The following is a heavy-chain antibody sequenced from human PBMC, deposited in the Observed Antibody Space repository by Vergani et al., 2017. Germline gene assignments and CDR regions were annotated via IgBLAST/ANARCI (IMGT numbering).Heavy chain of an antibody. CDR2: INPSGGST. Sequence: QVQLVQSGAEVKKPGASVKVSCKASGYTFTSYYMHWVRQAPGQGLEWMGIINPSGGSTSYAQKFQGRVTMTRDTSTSTVYVELSSLRSEDTAVYYCARGPSGCSGGSCYGIVDYWGQGTLVTVSS. CDR1: GYTFTSYY. J-gene: IGHJ4*02. V-gene: IGHV1-46*01. CDR3: ARGPSGCSGGSCYGIVDY. D-gene: IGHD2-15*01.